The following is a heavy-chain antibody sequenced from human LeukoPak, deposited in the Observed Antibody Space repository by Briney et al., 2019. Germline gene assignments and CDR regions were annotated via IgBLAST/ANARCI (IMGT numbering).Heavy chain of an antibody. J-gene: IGHJ6*02. V-gene: IGHV4-59*01. CDR3: ARNERIRSCSGGACYYGLDV. D-gene: IGHD2-8*02. CDR1: GASISRFY. Sequence: SETLSLTCTVSGASISRFYWVWVRQSPGNGLEWIGYLSYSGGTKYNPSLKNRVTTSVDTSRNQFSLKLTSVTAADTAVYFCARNERIRSCSGGACYYGLDVLGQGTTVTVS. CDR2: LSYSGGT.